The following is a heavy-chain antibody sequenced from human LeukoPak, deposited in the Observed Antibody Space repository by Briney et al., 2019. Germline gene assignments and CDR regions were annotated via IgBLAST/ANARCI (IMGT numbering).Heavy chain of an antibody. Sequence: ASVKVSCEASGYTFTTYYMHWVRQAPGQGLEWMGITNPSGGSTTYAQKFQGRVTMTRDTSTSTVYMELNNLRSEDTAVYYCARDRAPLTTTAVGFDPWGQGSPVTVSS. D-gene: IGHD4/OR15-4a*01. V-gene: IGHV1-46*01. CDR3: ARDRAPLTTTAVGFDP. CDR2: TNPSGGST. CDR1: GYTFTTYY. J-gene: IGHJ5*02.